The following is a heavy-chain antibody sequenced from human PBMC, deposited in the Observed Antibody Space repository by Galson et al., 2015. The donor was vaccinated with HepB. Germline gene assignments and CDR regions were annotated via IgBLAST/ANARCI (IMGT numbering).Heavy chain of an antibody. V-gene: IGHV5-51*01. CDR2: IFPADSET. D-gene: IGHD4-11*01. CDR3: ARHYRDYYYYGMDV. CDR1: GYSFTTYW. J-gene: IGHJ6*02. Sequence: QSGAEVKKPGESLKISCKGSGYSFTTYWIAWVRQMPGKGLEWMGIIFPADSETRYSPSFQGQVTISADKSISTTYLQWSSLKASDTAMYYCARHYRDYYYYGMDVWGQGTTVTVSS.